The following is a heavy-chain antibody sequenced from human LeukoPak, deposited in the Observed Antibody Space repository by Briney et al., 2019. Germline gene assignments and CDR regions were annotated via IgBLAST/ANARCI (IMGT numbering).Heavy chain of an antibody. CDR1: GGSISNTAYY. Sequence: SETLSLTCTVSGGSISNTAYYCGWIRQPPGKVLEWIGSLSYSGSPYYNPSLKSRVTISGDMSKNQFSLKLSSVTAADTAVYYCARRRLNWGAFDIWGQGTMVTVSP. CDR2: LSYSGSP. CDR3: ARRRLNWGAFDI. J-gene: IGHJ3*02. D-gene: IGHD7-27*01. V-gene: IGHV4-39*01.